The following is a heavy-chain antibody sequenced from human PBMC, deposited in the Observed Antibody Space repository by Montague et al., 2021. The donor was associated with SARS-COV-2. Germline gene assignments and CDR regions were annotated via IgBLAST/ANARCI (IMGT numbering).Heavy chain of an antibody. CDR3: AKLTTGYSYGTGDY. J-gene: IGHJ4*02. Sequence: SLRLSCAASGFTFSSYAMSWVRQAPGKGLEWVSAISGSGGSTYYADSVKGRFTISRDNSKNTLYVQMNSLRAEDTAMYYCAKLTTGYSYGTGDYWGQGTLVTVSS. CDR2: ISGSGGST. D-gene: IGHD5-18*01. V-gene: IGHV3-23*01. CDR1: GFTFSSYA.